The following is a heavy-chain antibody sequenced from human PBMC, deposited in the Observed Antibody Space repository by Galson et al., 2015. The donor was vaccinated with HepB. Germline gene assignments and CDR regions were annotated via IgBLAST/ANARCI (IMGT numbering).Heavy chain of an antibody. V-gene: IGHV3-30*18. Sequence: SLRLSCAASGFTFSSYGMHWVRQAPGKGLEWVAVISYDGSNKYYADSVKGRFTISRDNSKNTLYLQMNSLRAEDTAVYYCAKDLPDYYDSSAPGGAFDIWGQGTMVTVSS. J-gene: IGHJ3*02. CDR1: GFTFSSYG. D-gene: IGHD3-22*01. CDR2: ISYDGSNK. CDR3: AKDLPDYYDSSAPGGAFDI.